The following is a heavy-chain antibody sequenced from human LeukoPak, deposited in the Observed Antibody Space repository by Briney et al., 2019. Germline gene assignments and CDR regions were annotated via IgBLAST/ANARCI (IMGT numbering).Heavy chain of an antibody. CDR2: IKQDGSEK. V-gene: IGHV3-7*03. Sequence: GGSLRLSCAASGFTFSSYWMSWVRQAPGKGLEWVANIKQDGSEKYYVDSVKGRFTISRDNAKNSLYLQMNSLRAEDTAVYYCARARELEPRYYYYMDVWGKGTTVTVSS. CDR3: ARARELEPRYYYYMDV. J-gene: IGHJ6*03. D-gene: IGHD1-1*01. CDR1: GFTFSSYW.